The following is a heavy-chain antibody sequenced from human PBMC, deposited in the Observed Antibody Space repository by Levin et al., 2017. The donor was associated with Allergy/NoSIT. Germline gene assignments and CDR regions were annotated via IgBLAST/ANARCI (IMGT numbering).Heavy chain of an antibody. J-gene: IGHJ3*02. Sequence: SETLSLTCAASGGSFSGSFWSWLRQPPGKGLEWIGEITPGGSTRYNAPLKSRGTISVDTSTNQLSLRLSSVTAADTAMYYCARGGAPGAFDIWGQGTTVTVSS. CDR3: ARGGAPGAFDI. CDR2: ITPGGST. D-gene: IGHD3-10*01. V-gene: IGHV4-34*01. CDR1: GGSFSGSF.